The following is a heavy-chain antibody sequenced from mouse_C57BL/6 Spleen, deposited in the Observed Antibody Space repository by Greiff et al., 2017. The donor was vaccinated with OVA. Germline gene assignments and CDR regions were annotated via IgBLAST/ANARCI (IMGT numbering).Heavy chain of an antibody. D-gene: IGHD3-2*02. Sequence: EVKLVESGPGLVKPSQSLSLTCSVTGYSITSGYYWNWIRQFPGNKLEWMGYISYDGSNNYNPSLKNRISITRDTSKNQFFLKLNSVTTEDTATYYCARPAQAGYFDYWGQGTTLTVSS. CDR2: ISYDGSN. J-gene: IGHJ2*01. CDR3: ARPAQAGYFDY. V-gene: IGHV3-6*01. CDR1: GYSITSGYY.